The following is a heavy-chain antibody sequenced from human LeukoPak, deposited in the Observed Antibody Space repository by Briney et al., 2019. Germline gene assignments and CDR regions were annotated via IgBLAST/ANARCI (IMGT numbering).Heavy chain of an antibody. V-gene: IGHV4-34*01. CDR1: GGAFSGYY. D-gene: IGHD2-2*01. CDR3: ASLRTRAGYCSSTSCYGFHYYYYMDV. CDR2: ITHSGST. Sequence: SVTLCLTCAVYGGAFSGYYWSGIREPPGKGLEWSGEITHSGSTNYNPSLKSRVTISVDTSKNQFSLKLSSVTAADTAVYYCASLRTRAGYCSSTSCYGFHYYYYMDVWGKGTTVTVSS. J-gene: IGHJ6*03.